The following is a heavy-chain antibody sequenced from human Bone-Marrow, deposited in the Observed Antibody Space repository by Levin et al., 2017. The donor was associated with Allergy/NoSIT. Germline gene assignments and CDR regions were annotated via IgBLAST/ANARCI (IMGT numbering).Heavy chain of an antibody. Sequence: GGSLRLSCAASGFTFSNCWMTWVRQAPGKGLEWVANIKEDGSQRYYADSVKGRFTISRDNANNSLYLQMNYLGVDDTAVYHCARDTTLAGEAWGQGTLVTVSS. CDR3: ARDTTLAGEA. CDR2: IKEDGSQR. D-gene: IGHD6-19*01. V-gene: IGHV3-7*03. CDR1: GFTFSNCW. J-gene: IGHJ5*02.